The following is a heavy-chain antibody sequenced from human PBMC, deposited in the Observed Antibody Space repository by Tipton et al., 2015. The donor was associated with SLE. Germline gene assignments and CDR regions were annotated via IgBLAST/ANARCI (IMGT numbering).Heavy chain of an antibody. J-gene: IGHJ5*02. Sequence: TLSLTCAVYGGSFSGYYWSWIRQPPGKGLEWIGEINHSGSTNYNPSLKSRVTISVDTSKNQFSLKLSSVTAAYTAVYYCARAVDTAMVVSWFDPWGQGTLVTVSS. D-gene: IGHD5-18*01. V-gene: IGHV4-34*01. CDR1: GGSFSGYY. CDR2: INHSGST. CDR3: ARAVDTAMVVSWFDP.